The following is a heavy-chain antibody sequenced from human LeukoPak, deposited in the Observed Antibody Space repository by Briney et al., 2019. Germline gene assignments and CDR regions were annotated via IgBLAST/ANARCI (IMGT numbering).Heavy chain of an antibody. CDR2: ISGSGGTT. V-gene: IGHV3-23*01. CDR1: GFTFSSYA. CDR3: AKGGLGTISDMDV. Sequence: TGGSLRLSCAASGFTFSSYAMSWVRQAPGKGLEWVSGISGSGGTTYYVDSVRGRFTISRDNSKNTLYLQMNSLRAEDTAVYYCAKGGLGTISDMDVWGKGTTVTVSS. J-gene: IGHJ6*03. D-gene: IGHD3-3*01.